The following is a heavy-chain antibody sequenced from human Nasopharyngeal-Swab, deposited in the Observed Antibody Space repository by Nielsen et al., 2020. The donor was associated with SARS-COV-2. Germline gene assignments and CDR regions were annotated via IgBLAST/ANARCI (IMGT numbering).Heavy chain of an antibody. D-gene: IGHD6-13*01. Sequence: GESLKISCAASGFTFSSYGMHWVRQAPGKGLEWVAVIWYDGSNKYYADSVKGRFTISRDNSKNMLYLQMNSLRAEDTAVYYCARERYSSSWYFDYWGQGTLVTVS. CDR3: ARERYSSSWYFDY. V-gene: IGHV3-33*01. CDR1: GFTFSSYG. J-gene: IGHJ4*02. CDR2: IWYDGSNK.